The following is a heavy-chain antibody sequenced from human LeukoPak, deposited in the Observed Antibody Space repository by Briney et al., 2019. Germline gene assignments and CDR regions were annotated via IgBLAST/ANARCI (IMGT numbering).Heavy chain of an antibody. Sequence: PSETLSLPCSLSVGSISCSNYYCGWIRQPRGKGLEWIGSIHYSGSTFYNPSLKSRVIISVDTSKNQVSLQLSSVTAADTAVYYCARLWSDSSGYFPPGSYWGQGTLVTVSS. V-gene: IGHV4-39*01. D-gene: IGHD3-22*01. CDR1: VGSISCSNYY. J-gene: IGHJ4*02. CDR3: ARLWSDSSGYFPPGSY. CDR2: IHYSGST.